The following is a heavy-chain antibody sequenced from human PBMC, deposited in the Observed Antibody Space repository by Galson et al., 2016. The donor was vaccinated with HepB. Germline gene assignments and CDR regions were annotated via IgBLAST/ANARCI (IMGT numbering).Heavy chain of an antibody. CDR3: ARGAERESCRTTSCYTFDY. J-gene: IGHJ4*02. D-gene: IGHD2-2*02. CDR2: IIPIISTT. Sequence: SVKVSCKASGGTFSSYGVTWVRQAPGQGLEWMGEIIPIISTTKYAQNFQGRVTITADESTTTAYMELRSLRSDDTAVYYCARGAERESCRTTSCYTFDYWGQGTLVTVSS. CDR1: GGTFSSYG. V-gene: IGHV1-69*13.